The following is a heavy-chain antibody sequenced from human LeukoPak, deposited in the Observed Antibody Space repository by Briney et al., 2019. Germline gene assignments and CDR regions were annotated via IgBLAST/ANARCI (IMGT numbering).Heavy chain of an antibody. V-gene: IGHV3-23*01. CDR2: ISGSGGST. Sequence: GGSLRLSCAASGFTFSSYAMSWVRQAPGKGLEWVSAISGSGGSTYYADSVKGRFTISRDNSKNTLYLQMNSLRAGDTAVYYCAKDLTYYYDSSGYPFDYWGQGTLVTVSS. J-gene: IGHJ4*02. D-gene: IGHD3-22*01. CDR1: GFTFSSYA. CDR3: AKDLTYYYDSSGYPFDY.